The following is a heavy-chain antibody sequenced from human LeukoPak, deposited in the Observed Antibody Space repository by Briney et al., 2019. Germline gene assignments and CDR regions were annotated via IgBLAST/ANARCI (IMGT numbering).Heavy chain of an antibody. CDR1: GFTFSSYA. CDR3: AKRYSSGWGDAFDI. D-gene: IGHD6-19*01. Sequence: PGGSLRLSCAASGFTFSSYAMRWVRQAPGKGLEWVSAISGSGGSTSYTGSVKGRFTISRDNSKNTLYLQMNSLRAEDTAVYYCAKRYSSGWGDAFDIWGQGTMVTVSS. CDR2: ISGSGGST. V-gene: IGHV3-23*01. J-gene: IGHJ3*02.